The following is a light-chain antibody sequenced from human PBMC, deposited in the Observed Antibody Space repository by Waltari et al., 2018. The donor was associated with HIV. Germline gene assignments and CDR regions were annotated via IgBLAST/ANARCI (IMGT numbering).Light chain of an antibody. CDR3: QQYGNSPLT. CDR1: QSLSGRD. V-gene: IGKV3-20*01. J-gene: IGKJ4*01. CDR2: GAS. Sequence: EIVLTQSPGTLSLSPGERATLSCRASQSLSGRDFAWYQPKPGQAPRLLIYGASSGATGIPDRFSGRWSGTDFTLTISILEPEDGAVYYCQQYGNSPLTFGGGTKVEIK.